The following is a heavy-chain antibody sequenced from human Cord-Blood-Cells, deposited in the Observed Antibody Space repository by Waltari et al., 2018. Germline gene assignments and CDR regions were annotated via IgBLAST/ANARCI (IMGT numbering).Heavy chain of an antibody. V-gene: IGHV3-49*05. Sequence: EVQLVESGGGLVKPGRSLRLSCTASGFTFGDYAMSWFRQAPGKGLEWVGFIRSKAYGGTTEYAASVKGRITISRDDSKSIAYLQMNSLKTEDTAVYYCTREGGSGEYCSGGSCYYYYYGMDVWGQGP. D-gene: IGHD2-15*01. J-gene: IGHJ6*02. CDR2: IRSKAYGGTT. CDR1: GFTFGDYA. CDR3: TREGGSGEYCSGGSCYYYYYGMDV.